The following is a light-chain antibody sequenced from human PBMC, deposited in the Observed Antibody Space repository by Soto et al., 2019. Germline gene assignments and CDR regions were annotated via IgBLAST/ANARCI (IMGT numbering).Light chain of an antibody. Sequence: EIVMTQSPGTLSVSPGERATLSCRASENIRSNLAWYQQKPGQAPRLLIYETSIRAPGIPARFSGSGSGTEFTLTISSLQSEDFAVYHCQQYNNWPPFTFGPGTKVDIK. CDR3: QQYNNWPPFT. CDR1: ENIRSN. V-gene: IGKV3-15*01. J-gene: IGKJ3*01. CDR2: ETS.